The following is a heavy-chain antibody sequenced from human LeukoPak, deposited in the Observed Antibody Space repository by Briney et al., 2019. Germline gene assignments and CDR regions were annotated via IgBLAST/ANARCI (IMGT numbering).Heavy chain of an antibody. CDR1: GGSFSAFY. CDR3: VGREGYY. J-gene: IGHJ4*02. Sequence: PSETLSLTCAVYGGSFSAFYWSWIRQSPGKGLEWIGEINHSGGTNYNPSLKSRVTMSVDTSKNQLSLKLISVTAADTAVYYCVGREGYYWGQGTLVTVSS. CDR2: INHSGGT. V-gene: IGHV4-34*01.